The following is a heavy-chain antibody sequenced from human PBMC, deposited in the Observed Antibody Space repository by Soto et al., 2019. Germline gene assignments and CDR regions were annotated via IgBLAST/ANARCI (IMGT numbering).Heavy chain of an antibody. CDR2: IKEDGSER. J-gene: IGHJ4*02. Sequence: GGSLRLSCAVSGFRFGTYWMSWVRQAPGKGLEWLASIKEDGSERYYLDSVKGRFTISRDNAEDSLSLQMNSLRGEDTAFYYCARDVGPVTIFGEALSGYFDFWGQGTLVTVSS. V-gene: IGHV3-7*03. CDR3: ARDVGPVTIFGEALSGYFDF. CDR1: GFRFGTYW. D-gene: IGHD3-3*01.